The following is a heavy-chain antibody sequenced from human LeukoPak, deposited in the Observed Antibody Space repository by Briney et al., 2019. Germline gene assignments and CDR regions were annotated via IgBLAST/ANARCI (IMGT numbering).Heavy chain of an antibody. Sequence: GGSLRLSCAASGSTSSRHWMGWIRQAPGKGLEWVSYISSSGSTIYYADSVKGRFTISRDNAKNSLYLQMNSLRAEDTAVYYCARVEGSYDYWGQGTLVTVSS. CDR2: ISSSGSTI. V-gene: IGHV3-11*01. CDR1: GSTSSRHW. D-gene: IGHD5-18*01. J-gene: IGHJ4*02. CDR3: ARVEGSYDY.